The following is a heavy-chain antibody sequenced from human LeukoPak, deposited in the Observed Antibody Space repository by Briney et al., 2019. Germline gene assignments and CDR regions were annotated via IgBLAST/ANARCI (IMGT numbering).Heavy chain of an antibody. D-gene: IGHD6-19*01. J-gene: IGHJ4*02. Sequence: GGSLRLSCAASVFTFSSYAMSWVRQAPGKGLEWVSAISGSGGSTYYADSVKGRFTISRDNSKNTLYLQMNSLRAEDTAVYYCAKDGQWLVYFDYWGQGTLVTVSS. CDR3: AKDGQWLVYFDY. V-gene: IGHV3-23*01. CDR1: VFTFSSYA. CDR2: ISGSGGST.